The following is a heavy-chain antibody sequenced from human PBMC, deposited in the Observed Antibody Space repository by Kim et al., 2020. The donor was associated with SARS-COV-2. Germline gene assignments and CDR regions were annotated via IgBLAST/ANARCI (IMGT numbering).Heavy chain of an antibody. V-gene: IGHV4-34*01. Sequence: SGSTNYNPSLKSRVPISVDTSKNQFSLKLSSVTAADTAVYYCARGEMRFDPWGQGTLVTVSS. J-gene: IGHJ5*02. CDR3: ARGEMRFDP. CDR2: SGST.